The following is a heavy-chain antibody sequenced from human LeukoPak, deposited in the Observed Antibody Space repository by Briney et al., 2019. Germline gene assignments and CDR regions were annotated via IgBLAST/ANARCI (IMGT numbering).Heavy chain of an antibody. J-gene: IGHJ4*02. CDR2: IDPNTGGT. D-gene: IGHD1-26*01. Sequence: ASVKVSCMTSGYTFTNYYIHWVRQAPGQGLEWMGRIDPNTGGTKSAKNFQGRVTMTRDTSISTAYMALSGLRSDDTAVYYCASLYDIVGTTVDYWGQGTLVTVSS. CDR1: GYTFTNYY. CDR3: ASLYDIVGTTVDY. V-gene: IGHV1-2*06.